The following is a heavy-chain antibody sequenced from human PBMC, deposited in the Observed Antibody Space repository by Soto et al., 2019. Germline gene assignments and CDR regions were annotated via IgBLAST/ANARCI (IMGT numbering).Heavy chain of an antibody. J-gene: IGHJ6*03. V-gene: IGHV3-74*01. Sequence: GGSLRLSCAASGFTFSSYWMHWVRQAPGKGLVWVSRINSDGSSTSYADSVKGRFTISRDNAKNTLYLQMNSLRAEDTAVYYCARGGYSSGWYYYYYMDVWGKGTTVTVSS. CDR3: ARGGYSSGWYYYYYMDV. CDR2: INSDGSST. D-gene: IGHD6-19*01. CDR1: GFTFSSYW.